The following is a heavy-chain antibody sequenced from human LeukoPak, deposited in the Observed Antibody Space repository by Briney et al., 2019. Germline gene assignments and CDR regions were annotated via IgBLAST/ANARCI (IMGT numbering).Heavy chain of an antibody. J-gene: IGHJ4*02. CDR3: ARGRIAARRGIDY. V-gene: IGHV4-39*02. CDR2: IYYSGST. D-gene: IGHD6-6*01. Sequence: SETLSLTCTVSGGSISGSSYYWGWIRQPPGKGLEWIGSIYYSGSTYYNPSLKSRVTISVDTSKNQFPLKLNSVTATDTAVYYCARGRIAARRGIDYWGQGTLVTVSS. CDR1: GGSISGSSYY.